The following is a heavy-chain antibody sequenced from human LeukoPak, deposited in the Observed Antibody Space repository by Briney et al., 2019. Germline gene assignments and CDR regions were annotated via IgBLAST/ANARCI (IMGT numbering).Heavy chain of an antibody. Sequence: ASVKVSCEPSVDTLSSYAISCVPDAPGGGLEWMGEIFPIFGTANYAQKFQGRVTITTDESTSTAYMELSSLRSEDTAVYYCARGGGRRWLQYYYYYYMYVWGKRTTVTVSS. CDR1: VDTLSSYA. CDR2: IFPIFGTA. CDR3: ARGGGRRWLQYYYYYYMYV. D-gene: IGHD5-24*01. J-gene: IGHJ6*03. V-gene: IGHV1-69*05.